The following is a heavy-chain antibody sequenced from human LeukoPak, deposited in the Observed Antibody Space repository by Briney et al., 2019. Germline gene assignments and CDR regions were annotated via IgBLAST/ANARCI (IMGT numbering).Heavy chain of an antibody. CDR1: GYTFTRYY. CDR3: ARGMVPRDETTISIDP. Sequence: ASVKVSCKASGYTFTRYYMHWVRQAPGQGLEWMGIINPSGGSTSYAQKFQGRVTMTRDTSTSTVYMELSSLRSEDTAVYYCARGMVPRDETTISIDPWGQGTLVTVSS. J-gene: IGHJ5*02. CDR2: INPSGGST. D-gene: IGHD3-9*01. V-gene: IGHV1-46*01.